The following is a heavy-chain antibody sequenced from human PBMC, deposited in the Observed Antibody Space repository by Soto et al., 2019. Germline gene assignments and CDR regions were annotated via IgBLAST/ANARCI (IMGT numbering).Heavy chain of an antibody. D-gene: IGHD3-22*01. CDR1: GFTFSNAW. J-gene: IGHJ4*01. CDR2: IKSKTDGGTT. V-gene: IGHV3-15*07. Sequence: GGSVRLSCAASGFTFSNAWINWVRQAPGKGLEWVGRIKSKTDGGTTDFAEPVKGRFAISRDDSNNMVYLQMSSLKIEDTAVYYCTTDSYSTIIIVRFDYWGHGTLVTVSS. CDR3: TTDSYSTIIIVRFDY.